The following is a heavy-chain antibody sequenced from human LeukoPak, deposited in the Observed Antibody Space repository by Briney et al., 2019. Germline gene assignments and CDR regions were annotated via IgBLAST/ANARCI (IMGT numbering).Heavy chain of an antibody. D-gene: IGHD3-22*01. CDR3: ARVPSPMIVVGLFDY. CDR2: ISAYNGNT. Sequence: GASVKVSCKASGYTFTSYGISWVRQAPGQGLEWMGWISAYNGNTNYAQKLQGRVTMTTDTSTSTAYMELRSLRSDDTAVYYCARVPSPMIVVGLFDYWGQGTLVTVSS. J-gene: IGHJ4*02. V-gene: IGHV1-18*01. CDR1: GYTFTSYG.